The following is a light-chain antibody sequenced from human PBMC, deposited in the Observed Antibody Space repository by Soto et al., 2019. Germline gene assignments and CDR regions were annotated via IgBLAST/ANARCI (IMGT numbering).Light chain of an antibody. CDR2: AAS. CDR1: QGISSG. V-gene: IGKV1-12*01. CDR3: QQANSFPPP. Sequence: DIQMTQSPSSVSASVGDRVTITCRASQGISSGLAWYQQKPGKAPKLLIYAASSLQSGGPSRFSGSGSGTDLPLTISSLQPEDFATYYCQQANSFPPPFGGGTKVEIK. J-gene: IGKJ4*01.